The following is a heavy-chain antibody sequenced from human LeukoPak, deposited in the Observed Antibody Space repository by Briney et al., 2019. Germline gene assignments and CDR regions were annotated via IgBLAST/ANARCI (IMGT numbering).Heavy chain of an antibody. Sequence: GGSLRLSCAASGFTFSNYWMHWVRQAPGKGLVWVSRINSDGSSTIYADAVKGRFTFSRDNTKNTLYQQMNSLRGEDTAVYYCARDGGDRRLGAFDIWGQGTMVTVSS. CDR1: GFTFSNYW. CDR3: ARDGGDRRLGAFDI. CDR2: INSDGSST. J-gene: IGHJ3*02. V-gene: IGHV3-74*01. D-gene: IGHD3-16*01.